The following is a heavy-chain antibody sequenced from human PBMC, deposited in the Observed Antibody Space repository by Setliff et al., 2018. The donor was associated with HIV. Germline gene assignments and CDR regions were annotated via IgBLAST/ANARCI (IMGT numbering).Heavy chain of an antibody. CDR3: AKDGDYRNGDYDAFDI. D-gene: IGHD4-4*01. CDR2: MNTDGSST. V-gene: IGHV3-74*01. J-gene: IGHJ3*02. Sequence: PGESLKISCAASGFTFSSYWMHWVRQAPGKGLVWVFGMNTDGSSTRYADSVKGRFTISRDNSKNTVDLHMNSLRTEDTAVYYCAKDGDYRNGDYDAFDIWGLGTMVTVSS. CDR1: GFTFSSYW.